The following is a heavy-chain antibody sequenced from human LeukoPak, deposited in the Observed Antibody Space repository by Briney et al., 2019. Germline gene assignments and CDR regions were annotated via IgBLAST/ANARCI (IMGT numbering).Heavy chain of an antibody. CDR1: GFTFSSYS. D-gene: IGHD3-22*01. V-gene: IGHV3-53*01. CDR3: ESSRPHYYDSSGYYKNAFDI. J-gene: IGHJ3*02. CDR2: IYAAGFT. Sequence: GGSLRLSCAASGFTFSSYSMHWVRQAPGKGLKWVSVIYAAGFTYYADSVKGRFTISRDNSKNIVYLHMSGLGAEDTAVYYCESSRPHYYDSSGYYKNAFDIWGQGTLVTVSS.